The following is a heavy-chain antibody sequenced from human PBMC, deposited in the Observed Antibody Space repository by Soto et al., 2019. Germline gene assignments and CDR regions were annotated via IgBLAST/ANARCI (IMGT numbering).Heavy chain of an antibody. CDR1: GGSFSGYY. J-gene: IGHJ3*02. Sequence: QVQLQQWGAGLLKPSETLSLTCAVYGGSFSGYYWSWIRQPPGKGLEWIGEINHSGSTNYNPSLKSRVTISVDTSKNQFSLKLSSVTPAHTAVYYCARESLYYYGSGYIDAFDIWGQGTMVTVSS. V-gene: IGHV4-34*01. CDR3: ARESLYYYGSGYIDAFDI. D-gene: IGHD3-10*01. CDR2: INHSGST.